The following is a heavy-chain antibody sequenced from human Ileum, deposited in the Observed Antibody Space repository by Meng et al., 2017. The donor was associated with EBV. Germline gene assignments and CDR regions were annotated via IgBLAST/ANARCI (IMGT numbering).Heavy chain of an antibody. Sequence: EVQLLESGGGWVQPGGSLRLSCAASGFTFSYYAMSWVRQAPGKGLEWVSAISGSGVNTYYADSVKGRFTISRDNSKNTLYLQMNSLRAEDTAVYHCAKETTGYSYGDYWGQGTLVTVSS. CDR3: AKETTGYSYGDY. J-gene: IGHJ4*02. D-gene: IGHD5-18*01. V-gene: IGHV3-23*01. CDR2: ISGSGVNT. CDR1: GFTFSYYA.